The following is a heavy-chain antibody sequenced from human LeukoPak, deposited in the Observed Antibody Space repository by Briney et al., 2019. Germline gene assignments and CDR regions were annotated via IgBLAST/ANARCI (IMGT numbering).Heavy chain of an antibody. J-gene: IGHJ4*02. V-gene: IGHV3-23*01. CDR1: GFTFSVAA. D-gene: IGHD6-19*01. CDR2: IGASGEST. Sequence: SGGSLRLSCAASGFTFSVAAMTWVRQAPGKGLEWVSLIGASGESTYYADSVKGRFTISRDNSKNTLSLQMNSLRAEDTAVYYCARAWRYSSGWYDYWGQGTLVTVSS. CDR3: ARAWRYSSGWYDY.